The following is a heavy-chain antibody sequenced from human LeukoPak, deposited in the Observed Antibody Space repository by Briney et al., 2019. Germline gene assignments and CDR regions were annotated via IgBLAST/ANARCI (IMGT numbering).Heavy chain of an antibody. D-gene: IGHD3-16*02. Sequence: PGGSLRLSCAASRFTFSEYYMSWIRQAPGKGLEWLSYISSRGTTIYYADSVKGRFTISRDNAKNSLYLQMNSLRAEDTAVYYCARDVPSPYPYDYVWGSYRIDAFDIWGQGTMVTVSS. CDR2: ISSRGTTI. J-gene: IGHJ3*02. CDR3: ARDVPSPYPYDYVWGSYRIDAFDI. CDR1: RFTFSEYY. V-gene: IGHV3-11*04.